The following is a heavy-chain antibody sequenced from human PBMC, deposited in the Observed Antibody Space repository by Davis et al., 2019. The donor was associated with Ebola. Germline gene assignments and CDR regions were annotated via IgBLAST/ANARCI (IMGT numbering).Heavy chain of an antibody. CDR1: GLTFGNYG. CDR3: AKDGNKKFYYDGMDV. J-gene: IGHJ6*02. D-gene: IGHD2/OR15-2a*01. Sequence: GESLKLSCTASGLTFGNYGMHWVRQAPGKGLEWVAFISYDGVRKHYVDSVKGRVTISRDNPKNTLYLQMNRLTSEDTAVYYCAKDGNKKFYYDGMDVWGQGTTVTVSS. CDR2: ISYDGVRK. V-gene: IGHV3-30*18.